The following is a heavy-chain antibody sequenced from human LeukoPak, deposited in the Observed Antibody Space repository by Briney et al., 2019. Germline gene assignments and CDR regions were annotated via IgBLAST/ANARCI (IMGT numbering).Heavy chain of an antibody. V-gene: IGHV3-30*04. CDR3: ARVMGSGLHYMDV. CDR2: ISYDGSNK. D-gene: IGHD6-19*01. CDR1: GFTFSSYA. Sequence: GGSLRLSCAASGFTFSSYAMHWVRQAPGKGLEWVAVISYDGSNKYYADSVKGRFTISRDNSKNTLYLQMNSLRAEDTAVYYCARVMGSGLHYMDVWGKGTTVTVSS. J-gene: IGHJ6*03.